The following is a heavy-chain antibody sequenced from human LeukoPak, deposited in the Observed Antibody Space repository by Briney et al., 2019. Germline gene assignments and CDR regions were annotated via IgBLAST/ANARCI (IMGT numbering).Heavy chain of an antibody. CDR2: INHSGST. CDR1: GGSFSGYY. D-gene: IGHD2-15*01. V-gene: IGHV4-34*01. J-gene: IGHJ4*02. Sequence: PSETLSLTCAVYGGSFSGYYWSWIRQPPGKGLEWIGEINHSGSTNYNLSLKSRVTISVDTSKNQFSLKLSSVTAADTAVYYCARVVVAATSIGSVDYWGQRTLVTVSS. CDR3: ARVVVAATSIGSVDY.